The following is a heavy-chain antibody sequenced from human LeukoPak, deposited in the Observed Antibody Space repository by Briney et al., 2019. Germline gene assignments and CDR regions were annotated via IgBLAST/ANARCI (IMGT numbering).Heavy chain of an antibody. J-gene: IGHJ4*02. CDR1: RFTFSSYA. CDR2: ISGSGGST. Sequence: QPGGSLRLSCAASRFTFSSYAMSWVRQAPGEGLEWVSAISGSGGSTYYADSVKGRFTISRDNSKDTLYLQMNSLRAEDTAVYYCAKDRLPLSSAYYYVPFDYWGQGTLVTVSS. V-gene: IGHV3-23*01. D-gene: IGHD3-22*01. CDR3: AKDRLPLSSAYYYVPFDY.